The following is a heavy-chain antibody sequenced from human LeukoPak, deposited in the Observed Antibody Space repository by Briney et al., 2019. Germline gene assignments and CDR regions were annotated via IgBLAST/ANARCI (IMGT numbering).Heavy chain of an antibody. CDR3: AHKVEVGANTRYFQH. V-gene: IGHV2-70*12. CDR1: GFSLTTGGMC. Sequence: SGPTLVNPPQTLTLTCTFSGFSLTTGGMCVSWIRQPPGRALEWLARIDWDDDKDYSSSLKTRLTITKDTSKNQVLLTMTNVDPVDTATYFCAHKVEVGANTRYFQHWGQGTLVTVSS. D-gene: IGHD1-26*01. J-gene: IGHJ1*01. CDR2: IDWDDDK.